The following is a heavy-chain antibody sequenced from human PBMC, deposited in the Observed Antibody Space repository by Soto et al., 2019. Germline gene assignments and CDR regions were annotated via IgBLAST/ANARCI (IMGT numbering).Heavy chain of an antibody. J-gene: IGHJ4*02. D-gene: IGHD6-13*01. Sequence: GVSMRVSWAAAGFNFSGYSRSSVRQKTGKGLEWVSAISGSGGSTYYADSVKGRFTISRDNSKNTLYLQMNSLRAEDTAVYYCAKDLLGIAAAGTGNDYWGQGTLVTVSS. CDR2: ISGSGGST. CDR1: GFNFSGYS. V-gene: IGHV3-23*01. CDR3: AKDLLGIAAAGTGNDY.